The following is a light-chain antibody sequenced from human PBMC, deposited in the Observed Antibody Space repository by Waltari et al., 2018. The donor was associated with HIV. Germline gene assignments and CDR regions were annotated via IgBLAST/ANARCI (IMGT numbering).Light chain of an antibody. CDR1: QSVRSN. V-gene: IGKV3-15*01. Sequence: EIVMTQSPATLSVSPGERATLSCRASQSVRSNLAWYQQKPGQAPWLLIYGASSRATGVPARFSGSGSGTEFTLTISSLQSEDFAVYYCQQYNNWPPYTFGQGTKLEI. CDR2: GAS. J-gene: IGKJ2*01. CDR3: QQYNNWPPYT.